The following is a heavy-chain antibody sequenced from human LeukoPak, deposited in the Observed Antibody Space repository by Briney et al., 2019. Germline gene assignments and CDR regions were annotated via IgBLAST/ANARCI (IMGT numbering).Heavy chain of an antibody. CDR2: IYTTGIT. Sequence: PSETLSLTCTVSGGSISTYYWNWIRQPAGKGLEWIGRIYTTGITNYNPSLKSRLTMSVDTSKNQFSLKLNSVTAADTAVYYCAKPRGGWTIFRPQDYWGQGTLVTVSS. V-gene: IGHV4-4*07. CDR1: GGSISTYY. D-gene: IGHD3-3*01. CDR3: AKPRGGWTIFRPQDY. J-gene: IGHJ4*02.